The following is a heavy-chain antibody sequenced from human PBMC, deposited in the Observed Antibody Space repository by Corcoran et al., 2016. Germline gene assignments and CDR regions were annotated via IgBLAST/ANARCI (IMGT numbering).Heavy chain of an antibody. D-gene: IGHD2-2*01. CDR2: IGTAGDT. CDR1: GFTFSSYD. Sequence: EVQLVESGGGLVQPGGSLRLSCAASGFTFSSYDMHWVRQATGKGLEWVSAIGTAGDTYYPGSVKGRFTISRENAKDSLYLQMNSLRAEDTAVYYCARRCNTSCYGALDIWGQGTMVTVSS. CDR3: ARRCNTSCYGALDI. J-gene: IGHJ3*02. V-gene: IGHV3-13*01.